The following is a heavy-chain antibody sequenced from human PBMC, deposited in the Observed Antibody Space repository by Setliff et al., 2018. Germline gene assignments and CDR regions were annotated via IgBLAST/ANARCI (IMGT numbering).Heavy chain of an antibody. CDR2: IYYSGST. J-gene: IGHJ6*03. V-gene: IGHV4-39*01. Sequence: PSETLSLTCTVSGGSLSSSGYYWGWIRQPPGKGLEWIGSIYYSGSTYYNPSLKSRVTISVDTSKNQFSLKLSSVTAADTAVYYCARHGGSKDVYYYYYYYMDFWGKGT. D-gene: IGHD3-16*01. CDR3: ARHGGSKDVYYYYYYYMDF. CDR1: GGSLSSSGYY.